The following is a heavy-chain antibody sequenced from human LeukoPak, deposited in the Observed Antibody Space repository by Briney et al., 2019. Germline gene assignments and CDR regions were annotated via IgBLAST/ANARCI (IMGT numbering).Heavy chain of an antibody. J-gene: IGHJ5*02. CDR2: IYSGGST. CDR1: GFTVSSNY. Sequence: GGSLRLSCAASGFTVSSNYMSWVRQAPGKGLEWVSVIYSGGSTYYADSVKGRFTISRDNSKNTLYLQMNSLRAEDTAVYYCARVRRPYSSSWSRVNWFDPWGQGTLVTVSS. CDR3: ARVRRPYSSSWSRVNWFDP. V-gene: IGHV3-53*01. D-gene: IGHD6-13*01.